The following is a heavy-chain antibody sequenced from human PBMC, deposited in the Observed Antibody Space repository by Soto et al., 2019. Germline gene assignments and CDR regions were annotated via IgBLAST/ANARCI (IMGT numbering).Heavy chain of an antibody. J-gene: IGHJ6*02. CDR1: GGSISSGGYY. CDR3: ARGSTFGELLSYYYVMDV. Sequence: SETLSLTCTVSGGSISSGGYYWSLIRQHPGKGLEWSGYIYYSGSTYYNPSLKSRVTISVDTSKNQFSLKLSSVTAADTAVYYCARGSTFGELLSYYYVMDVWGQGNTVTGS. D-gene: IGHD3-10*01. V-gene: IGHV4-31*03. CDR2: IYYSGST.